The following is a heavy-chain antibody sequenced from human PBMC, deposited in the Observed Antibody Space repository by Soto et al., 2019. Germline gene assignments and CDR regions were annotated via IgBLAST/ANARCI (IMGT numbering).Heavy chain of an antibody. CDR1: GFTFSSYD. Sequence: PGGSLRLSCAASGFTFSSYDMHWVRQATGKGLEWVSAIGTAGDTYYPGSVKGRFTISRENAENSLYLQMNSLRAEDTAVYYCAREDGSSSYGMDVWGQGTTVTVSS. D-gene: IGHD6-6*01. CDR2: IGTAGDT. V-gene: IGHV3-13*01. CDR3: AREDGSSSYGMDV. J-gene: IGHJ6*02.